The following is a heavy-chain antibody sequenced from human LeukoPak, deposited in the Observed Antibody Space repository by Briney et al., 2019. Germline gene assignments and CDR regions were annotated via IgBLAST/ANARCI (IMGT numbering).Heavy chain of an antibody. CDR2: IYYSGST. CDR3: ARAGRDEGSGWYQWFDP. D-gene: IGHD6-19*01. Sequence: SETLSLTCTVSGGSISSSSYYWGWIRQPPGKGLEWIGSIYYSGSTYYNPSLKSRVTISVDTSKNQFSLKLSSVTAADTAVYYCARAGRDEGSGWYQWFDPWGQGTLVTVSS. V-gene: IGHV4-39*01. J-gene: IGHJ5*02. CDR1: GGSISSSSYY.